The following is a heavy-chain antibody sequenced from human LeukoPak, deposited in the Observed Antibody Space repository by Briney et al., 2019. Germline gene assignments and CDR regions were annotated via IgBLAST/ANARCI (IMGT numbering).Heavy chain of an antibody. CDR1: GGSISSYY. J-gene: IGHJ5*02. Sequence: PSETLSLTCTVSGGSISSYYWGWIRQPPGKGLEWIGYIYYSGSTNYNPSLKSRVTISVDTSKNQFSLKLSSVTAADTAVYYCARVGSSSSGPRGKGWFDPWGQGTLVTVSS. D-gene: IGHD6-6*01. CDR3: ARVGSSSSGPRGKGWFDP. V-gene: IGHV4-59*01. CDR2: IYYSGST.